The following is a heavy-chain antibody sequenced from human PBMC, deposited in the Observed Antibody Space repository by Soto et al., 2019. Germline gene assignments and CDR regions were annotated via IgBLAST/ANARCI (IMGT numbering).Heavy chain of an antibody. CDR3: AGVSAYNTDMAHPYDY. V-gene: IGHV1-69*01. Sequence: QAQLVQSGAQVKKPGSSVKVSCKASGGTFRTYAISWVRQAPGQGLEWMGGFIPIFVKANYAQKFQGRVSITGDESTSITDRESRRLRTEDTAVHDCAGVSAYNTDMAHPYDYRVRGAMVTDSS. CDR1: GGTFRTYA. D-gene: IGHD5-18*01. CDR2: FIPIFVKA. J-gene: IGHJ4*02.